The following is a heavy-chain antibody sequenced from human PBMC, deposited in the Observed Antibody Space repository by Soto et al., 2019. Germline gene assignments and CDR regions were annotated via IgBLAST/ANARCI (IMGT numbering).Heavy chain of an antibody. CDR3: VRRHVSATGIDWFDP. D-gene: IGHD6-13*01. V-gene: IGHV1-3*01. CDR2: INAANGDT. J-gene: IGHJ5*02. CDR1: GYTFTSYG. Sequence: GASVKVSGKASGYTFTSYGIPWVRQAPGQRLEWMGWINAANGDTKYSPKFQGRVTITRDTSASTAYMELSSLRSEDTAVYYCVRRHVSATGIDWFDPWGQGTLVTVSS.